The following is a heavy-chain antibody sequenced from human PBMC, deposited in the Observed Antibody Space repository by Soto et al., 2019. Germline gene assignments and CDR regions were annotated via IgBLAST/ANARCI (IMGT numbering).Heavy chain of an antibody. Sequence: SETLSLTCTVSGGSISSYYWSWIRQPPGKGLECIGYIYYSGSTNYNPSLKSRVTISVDTSKNQFSLKLSSVTAADTAVYYCARDVTLWGSYRPDAFDIWGQGTMVTVSS. CDR1: GGSISSYY. V-gene: IGHV4-59*01. CDR2: IYYSGST. D-gene: IGHD3-16*02. CDR3: ARDVTLWGSYRPDAFDI. J-gene: IGHJ3*02.